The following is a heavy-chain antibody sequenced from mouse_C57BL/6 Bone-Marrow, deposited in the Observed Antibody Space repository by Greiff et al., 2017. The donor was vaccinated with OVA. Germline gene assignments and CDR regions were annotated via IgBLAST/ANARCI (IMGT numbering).Heavy chain of an antibody. J-gene: IGHJ2*01. V-gene: IGHV10-1*01. CDR1: GFSFNTYA. Sequence: GGGLVQPKGSLKLSCAASGFSFNTYAMNWVRQAPGKGLEWVARIRSKSNNYATYYADSVKDRFTISRDDSESMLYLQMNNLKTEDTAMYYCVRRGVYYYGSRPYYFDYWGQGTTLTVSS. D-gene: IGHD1-1*01. CDR3: VRRGVYYYGSRPYYFDY. CDR2: IRSKSNNYAT.